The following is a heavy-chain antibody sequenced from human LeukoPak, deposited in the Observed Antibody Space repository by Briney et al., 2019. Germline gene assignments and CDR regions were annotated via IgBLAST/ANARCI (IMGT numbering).Heavy chain of an antibody. J-gene: IGHJ4*02. CDR3: ARGRGADYGGNSGYFDY. CDR2: IWYDGSNK. V-gene: IGHV3-33*08. Sequence: GGPLRLSCAASGFTFSNAWMSWVRQAPGKGLEWVAVIWYDGSNKYYADSVKGRFTISRDNPKNTLYVQMNSLRAEDTAVYYCARGRGADYGGNSGYFDYWGQGTLVTVSS. D-gene: IGHD4-23*01. CDR1: GFTFSNAW.